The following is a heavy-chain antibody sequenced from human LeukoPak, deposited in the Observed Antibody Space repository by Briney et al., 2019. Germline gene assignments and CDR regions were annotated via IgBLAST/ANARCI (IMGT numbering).Heavy chain of an antibody. D-gene: IGHD6-6*01. CDR2: IYYSGST. Sequence: SETLSLTCTVSGGPISSGDYYWSWIRQPPGKGLEWIGYIYYSGSTYYNPSLKSRVTISVDTSKNQFSLKLSSVTAADTAVYYCARDHNNSSSYYYYYYYMDVWGKGTTVTVSS. V-gene: IGHV4-30-4*08. CDR1: GGPISSGDYY. CDR3: ARDHNNSSSYYYYYYYMDV. J-gene: IGHJ6*03.